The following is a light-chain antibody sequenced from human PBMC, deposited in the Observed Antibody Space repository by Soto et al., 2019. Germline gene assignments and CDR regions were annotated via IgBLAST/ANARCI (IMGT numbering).Light chain of an antibody. J-gene: IGKJ4*01. V-gene: IGKV3-20*01. Sequence: EIVLTQSPGTLSLSPGERATLSCRASQSLSNNYLAWYQQKPGQAPRLLIYDASSRATGIPDRFSGSGSGTDFTLSMGRLEPEDYAVYYCQQYGSSPLTFGGGTRWIS. CDR2: DAS. CDR1: QSLSNNY. CDR3: QQYGSSPLT.